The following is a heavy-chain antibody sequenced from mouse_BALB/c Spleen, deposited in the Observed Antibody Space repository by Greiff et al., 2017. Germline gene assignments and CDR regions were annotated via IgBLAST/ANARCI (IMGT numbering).Heavy chain of an antibody. Sequence: EVMLVESGTVLARPGASVKMSCKASGYTFTSYWMHWVKQRPGQGLEWIGAIYPGNSDTSYNQKFKGKAKLTAVTSTSTAYMELSSLTNEDSAVYYCTRHYYGYVRDFDYWGQGTTLTVSS. CDR1: GYTFTSYW. CDR2: IYPGNSDT. D-gene: IGHD1-2*01. CDR3: TRHYYGYVRDFDY. J-gene: IGHJ2*01. V-gene: IGHV1-5*01.